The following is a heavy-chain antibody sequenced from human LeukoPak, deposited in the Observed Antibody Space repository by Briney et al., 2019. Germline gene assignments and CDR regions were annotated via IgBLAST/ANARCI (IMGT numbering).Heavy chain of an antibody. CDR3: ARDGLYSGYEDHYYYYGMDV. CDR2: INTNGGTT. Sequence: GGSLRLSCAASGFTFNSYAMNWVRQAPGKGLEWVSTINTNGGTTYYADSVKGRFTISRDNSKNTLYLQMNSLRAEDTAVYYCARDGLYSGYEDHYYYYGMDVWGQGTTVTVSS. V-gene: IGHV3-23*01. CDR1: GFTFNSYA. D-gene: IGHD5-12*01. J-gene: IGHJ6*02.